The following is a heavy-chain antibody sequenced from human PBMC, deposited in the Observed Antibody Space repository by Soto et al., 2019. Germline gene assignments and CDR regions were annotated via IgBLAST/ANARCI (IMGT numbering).Heavy chain of an antibody. Sequence: PSETLSLTCAVYGGSFSGYYWSWIRQPPGKGLEWIGEINHSGSTNYNPSLKSRVTISVDTSKNQFSLKLSSVTAADTAVYYCARFNVLRDFDYWGQGTLVTVSS. CDR2: INHSGST. CDR1: GGSFSGYY. CDR3: ARFNVLRDFDY. D-gene: IGHD2-15*01. J-gene: IGHJ4*02. V-gene: IGHV4-34*01.